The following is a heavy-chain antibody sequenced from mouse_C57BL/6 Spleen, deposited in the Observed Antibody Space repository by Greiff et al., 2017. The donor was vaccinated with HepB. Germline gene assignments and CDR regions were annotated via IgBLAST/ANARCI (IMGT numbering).Heavy chain of an antibody. CDR1: GYSITSDY. CDR2: ISYSGST. CDR3: ARREGYGAFDY. D-gene: IGHD1-1*02. Sequence: DVQLQESGPGLAKPSQTLSLTCSVTGYSITSDYRNWIRKFPGNKLEYMGYISYSGSTYYNPSLKSRISITRDTSKNQYYLQLNSVTTEDTATYYCARREGYGAFDYWGQGTTLTVSS. J-gene: IGHJ2*01. V-gene: IGHV3-8*01.